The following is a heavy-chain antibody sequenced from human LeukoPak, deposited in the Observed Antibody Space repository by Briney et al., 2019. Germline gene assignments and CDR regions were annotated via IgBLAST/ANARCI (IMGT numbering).Heavy chain of an antibody. D-gene: IGHD2-2*01. CDR2: ISYDGSTK. V-gene: IGHV3-30*18. CDR1: GFTFSSFG. CDR3: AKDRLGYCSTTSCSYFDC. Sequence: PRGSLRLSCAASGFTFSSFGMHWVRQAPGKGLEWVTLISYDGSTKYYADSVKGRFTISRDNSKNTLYLQMNSLRADDTAVYYCAKDRLGYCSTTSCSYFDCWGQGALVTVSS. J-gene: IGHJ4*02.